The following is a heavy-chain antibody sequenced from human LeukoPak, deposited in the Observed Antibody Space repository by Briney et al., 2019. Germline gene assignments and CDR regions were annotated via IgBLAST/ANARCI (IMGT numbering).Heavy chain of an antibody. CDR1: GYTFTNHG. D-gene: IGHD3-9*01. Sequence: ASVKVSCKASGYTFTNHGISWVRQAPGQGLEWMGWVSTYNGNTNYAQNFQDRVTMTTDRSTSTAYMELRSLTSDDTAVYYCARDRATLRGNNYDLLTGYYTGWDYWAQGTLVSVSP. CDR2: VSTYNGNT. J-gene: IGHJ4*02. CDR3: ARDRATLRGNNYDLLTGYYTGWDY. V-gene: IGHV1-18*01.